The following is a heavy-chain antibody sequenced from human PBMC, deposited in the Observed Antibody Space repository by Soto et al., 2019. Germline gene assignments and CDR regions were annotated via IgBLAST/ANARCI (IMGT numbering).Heavy chain of an antibody. V-gene: IGHV1-18*04. CDR3: ARDTYSSSWNPFDY. D-gene: IGHD6-13*01. Sequence: ASVKVSCKASGYTFTSYGISWVRQAPGQGLAWMGWISAYNGNTNYAQKLQGRVTMTTDTSTSTAYMELRSLRSDDTAVYYCARDTYSSSWNPFDYWGQGTLVTVSS. CDR1: GYTFTSYG. CDR2: ISAYNGNT. J-gene: IGHJ4*02.